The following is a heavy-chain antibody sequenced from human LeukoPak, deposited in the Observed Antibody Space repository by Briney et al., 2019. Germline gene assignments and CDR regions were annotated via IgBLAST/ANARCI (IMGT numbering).Heavy chain of an antibody. CDR3: ARLLGYCSSTSCWGRNKRKNWFDP. J-gene: IGHJ5*02. V-gene: IGHV1-2*02. CDR1: GYTFTGYY. Sequence: GASVKVSCKASGYTFTGYYMHWVRQAPGQGLEWMGWINPNSGGTNYAQKFQGRVTMTRDTSISTAYMELSRLRSDDTAVYYCARLLGYCSSTSCWGRNKRKNWFDPWGQGTLVTVSS. D-gene: IGHD2-2*01. CDR2: INPNSGGT.